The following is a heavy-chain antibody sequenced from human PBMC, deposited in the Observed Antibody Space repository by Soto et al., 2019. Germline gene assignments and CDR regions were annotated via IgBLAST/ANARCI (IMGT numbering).Heavy chain of an antibody. Sequence: QVQLVQSGAEVKKPGASVKVSCKASGYTFTSYGISWVRQAPGQGLEWMGWISAYNGNTNYAQKLQGRVTMTTDTSTSTAYMELRSLRSDDTAVYYCAGRNCTNGVCRPARPPYYYYGMDVWGQGTTVTVSS. CDR3: AGRNCTNGVCRPARPPYYYYGMDV. V-gene: IGHV1-18*01. CDR1: GYTFTSYG. D-gene: IGHD2-8*01. J-gene: IGHJ6*02. CDR2: ISAYNGNT.